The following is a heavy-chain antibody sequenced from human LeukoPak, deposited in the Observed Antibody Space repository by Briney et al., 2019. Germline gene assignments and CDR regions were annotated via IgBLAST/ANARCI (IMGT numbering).Heavy chain of an antibody. CDR2: MNPNSGKT. Sequence: AASVKVSCKASGYTFTSYDINWVRQATGQGGEWMGWMNPNSGKTGYAQKFHGRVTITRNTSISTAYMELSSLRSEDTAVYYCAMVRGVYFDYWGQGTLVTVSS. V-gene: IGHV1-8*03. CDR3: AMVRGVYFDY. J-gene: IGHJ4*02. CDR1: GYTFTSYD. D-gene: IGHD3-10*01.